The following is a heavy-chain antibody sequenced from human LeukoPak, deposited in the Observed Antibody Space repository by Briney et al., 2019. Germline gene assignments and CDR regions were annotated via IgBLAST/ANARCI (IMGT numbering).Heavy chain of an antibody. J-gene: IGHJ4*02. CDR1: GGSISSGGYS. CDR2: IYHSGST. V-gene: IGHV4-30-2*01. D-gene: IGHD3-10*01. CDR3: ARAGDYYGSGSYIDY. Sequence: SETLSLTCTVSGGSISSGGYSWSWIRQPPGTGLEWIGYIYHSGSTYYNPSLKSRVTISVDRSKNQFSLKLSSVTAADTAVYYCARAGDYYGSGSYIDYWGQGTLVTVSS.